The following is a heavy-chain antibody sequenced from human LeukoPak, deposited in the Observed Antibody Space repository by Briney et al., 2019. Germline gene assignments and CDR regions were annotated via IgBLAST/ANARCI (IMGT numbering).Heavy chain of an antibody. V-gene: IGHV3-11*01. CDR3: ARGKRRFDY. J-gene: IGHJ4*02. Sequence: GGSLRLSCAASGFSFNESYMTWNRQAPGKGLEWVAYISGRGFSMYCADSVKGRFTISRDNARNSLYLNMSSLRADDTAVYYCARGKRRFDYWGQGTPVTVSS. CDR2: ISGRGFSM. CDR1: GFSFNESY.